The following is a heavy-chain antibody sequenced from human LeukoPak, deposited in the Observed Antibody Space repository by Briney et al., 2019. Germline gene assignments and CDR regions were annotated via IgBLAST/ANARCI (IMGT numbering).Heavy chain of an antibody. CDR2: IIPILGIA. CDR3: ARGPKGGGFDY. J-gene: IGHJ4*02. V-gene: IGHV1-69*04. D-gene: IGHD1-26*01. CDR1: GGTFSSYA. Sequence: SVTVSCKASGGTFSSYAISWVRQAPGQGLEWMGRIIPILGIANYAQKFQGRVTITADKSTSTAYRELSSLRSEDTAVYYCARGPKGGGFDYWGQGTLVTVSS.